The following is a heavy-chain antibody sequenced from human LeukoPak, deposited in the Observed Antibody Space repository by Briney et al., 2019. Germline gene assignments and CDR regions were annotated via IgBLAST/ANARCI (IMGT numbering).Heavy chain of an antibody. V-gene: IGHV3-33*08. D-gene: IGHD5-12*01. CDR2: IWYGGSNK. J-gene: IGHJ6*03. CDR1: GFTFSSYG. Sequence: GGSLRLSCAASGFTFSSYGMHWVRQAPGKGLEWVAVIWYGGSNKYYADSVKGRFTISRDNSKNTLYLQMNSLRAEDTAVYYCARGVDIVATIVNPNYYYYYMDVWGKGTTVTVSS. CDR3: ARGVDIVATIVNPNYYYYYMDV.